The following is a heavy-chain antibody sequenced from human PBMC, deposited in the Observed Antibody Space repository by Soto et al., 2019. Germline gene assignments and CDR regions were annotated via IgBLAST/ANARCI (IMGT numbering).Heavy chain of an antibody. CDR1: GYTFTSHY. D-gene: IGHD3-3*01. V-gene: IGHV1-3*01. CDR3: ARRAESGYYGYWFDP. CDR2: INPNNGNT. J-gene: IGHJ5*02. Sequence: ASVKVSCKASGYTFTSHYMHWVRQAPGQGLEWVGLINPNNGNTKYSQNLRDRVTITRDTSASTAYMELSSLRSEDTAVYYCARRAESGYYGYWFDPWGQGTLVTVSS.